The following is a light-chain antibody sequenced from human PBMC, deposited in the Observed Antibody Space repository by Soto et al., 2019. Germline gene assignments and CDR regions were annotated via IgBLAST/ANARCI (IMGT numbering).Light chain of an antibody. Sequence: QSALTQPASVSGSPGQSITISRTGNSSDVGGYNYVSWYQHHPGKAPKPMIFDVSNRPSGVSNRFSGSKSGNTASLTISGLQPEDEADYYCSSYTTSNTRQIVFGTGTKVTVL. V-gene: IGLV2-14*03. CDR3: SSYTTSNTRQIV. CDR1: SSDVGGYNY. CDR2: DVS. J-gene: IGLJ1*01.